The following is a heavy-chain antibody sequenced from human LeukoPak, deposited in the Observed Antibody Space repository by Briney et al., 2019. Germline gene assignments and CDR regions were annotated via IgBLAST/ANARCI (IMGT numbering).Heavy chain of an antibody. D-gene: IGHD6-13*01. Sequence: PSGTLSLTCAVSGGSISSSNWWSWVRQPPGKGLEWIGEIYHSGSTNYNPSLKSRVTISVDKSKNQFSLQLNSVTPEDTAVYYCARELGHSSSWFRDWGQGILVTVSS. J-gene: IGHJ4*02. CDR3: ARELGHSSSWFRD. CDR1: GGSISSSNW. CDR2: IYHSGST. V-gene: IGHV4-4*02.